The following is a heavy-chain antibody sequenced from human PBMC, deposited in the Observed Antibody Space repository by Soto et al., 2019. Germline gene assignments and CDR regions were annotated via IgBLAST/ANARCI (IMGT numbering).Heavy chain of an antibody. J-gene: IGHJ6*02. Sequence: QVQLVQSGAEVKKPGASVKVSCKASGYTFTSYDINWVRQATGQGLEWMGWMNPNRGNTGYAQKSQGRVTMTRNTSISTAYMELSSLRSEDTAVYYCARVDFWSGYYSNYYYYGMDVWGQGTTVTVSS. V-gene: IGHV1-8*01. CDR3: ARVDFWSGYYSNYYYYGMDV. CDR2: MNPNRGNT. CDR1: GYTFTSYD. D-gene: IGHD3-3*01.